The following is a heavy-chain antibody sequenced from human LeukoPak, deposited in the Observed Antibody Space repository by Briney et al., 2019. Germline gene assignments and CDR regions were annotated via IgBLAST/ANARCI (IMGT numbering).Heavy chain of an antibody. V-gene: IGHV3-30*18. Sequence: PGRALRLSCAASGFTFSSYGMHWVCQAPGKGLEWAALISYDGSNKYYADSVKGRFTISRDNSKNTLYLQMNSLRAEDTAVYYCAKDRRAGDDAFDIWGQGTMVTVSS. CDR1: GFTFSSYG. D-gene: IGHD6-19*01. J-gene: IGHJ3*02. CDR3: AKDRRAGDDAFDI. CDR2: ISYDGSNK.